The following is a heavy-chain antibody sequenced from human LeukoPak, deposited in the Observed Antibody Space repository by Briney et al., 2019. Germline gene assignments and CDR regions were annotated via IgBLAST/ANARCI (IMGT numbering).Heavy chain of an antibody. CDR2: ISVSNGHT. CDR1: GYTFTSYD. Sequence: EASVTVSCKASGYTFTSYDISWVRQAPGQGLERMGWISVSNGHTYYTQNFQGRVTMTTDTSTSTAYMDLSSLRSDDTAVYYCARDPNGDYDFDYWGQGTRVTVSS. D-gene: IGHD4-17*01. J-gene: IGHJ4*02. CDR3: ARDPNGDYDFDY. V-gene: IGHV1-18*01.